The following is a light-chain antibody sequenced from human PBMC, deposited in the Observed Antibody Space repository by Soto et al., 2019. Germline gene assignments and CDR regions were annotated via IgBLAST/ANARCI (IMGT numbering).Light chain of an antibody. J-gene: IGLJ2*01. CDR1: SSNIGNNY. Sequence: QSVLTQPPSASGTPGQRVTISCSGSSSNIGNNYVYWYQMVPGTAPKLLIYRNNQRPSGVPDRFSVSRSGTSASLAISGLRSEDEADYYCAAWGDSLSGRGVFGGGTKVTVL. CDR2: RNN. CDR3: AAWGDSLSGRGV. V-gene: IGLV1-47*01.